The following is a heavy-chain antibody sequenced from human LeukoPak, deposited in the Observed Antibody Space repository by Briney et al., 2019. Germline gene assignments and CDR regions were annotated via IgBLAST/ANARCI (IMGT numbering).Heavy chain of an antibody. CDR3: ARHIGGGIEDMDV. J-gene: IGHJ6*03. CDR2: IYVTGN. D-gene: IGHD3-16*02. Sequence: SETLSLTCAVSGYSISSSNWWGWIRRPPGKGLEWIGYIYVTGNRYNPYLQSRVTISVDTSRNQFFLKMSSVTAADTAVYYCARHIGGGIEDMDVWGKGTKVTVSS. CDR1: GYSISSSNW. V-gene: IGHV4-28*01.